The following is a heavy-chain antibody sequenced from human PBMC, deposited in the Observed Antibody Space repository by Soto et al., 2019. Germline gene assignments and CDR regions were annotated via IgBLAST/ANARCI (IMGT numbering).Heavy chain of an antibody. V-gene: IGHV4-59*12. Sequence: SETLSLTCTVSGGSFSSYYWSWIRQPPGKGLEWIGYIYYSGSTHYNPSLKSRVTISVDTSKNQFSLKLSSVTAADTAVYYCARDNXLYYYDTSGYYWGYFDYWGQGTLVTVSS. J-gene: IGHJ4*02. CDR1: GGSFSSYY. CDR2: IYYSGST. D-gene: IGHD3-22*01. CDR3: ARDNXLYYYDTSGYYWGYFDY.